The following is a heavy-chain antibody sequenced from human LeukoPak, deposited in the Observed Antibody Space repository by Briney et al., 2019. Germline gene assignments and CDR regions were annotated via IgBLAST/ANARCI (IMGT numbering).Heavy chain of an antibody. CDR2: INPNSGGT. Sequence: ASVKVSCKASGYTFTGYYMHWVRQAPGQGLEWMGWINPNSGGTNYAQMFQGRVTMTRDTSISTAYMELSRVRSDDTAVYYCARDLELGYYYYGMDVWGQGTTVTVSS. CDR1: GYTFTGYY. D-gene: IGHD3-10*01. CDR3: ARDLELGYYYYGMDV. V-gene: IGHV1-2*02. J-gene: IGHJ6*02.